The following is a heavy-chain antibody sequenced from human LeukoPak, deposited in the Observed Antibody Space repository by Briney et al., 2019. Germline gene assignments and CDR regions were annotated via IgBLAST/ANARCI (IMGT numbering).Heavy chain of an antibody. CDR1: GFAFSSFA. V-gene: IGHV3-30*18. CDR3: ANQDSTEYSYYFDF. CDR2: ISYDGGNK. J-gene: IGHJ4*02. D-gene: IGHD2/OR15-2a*01. Sequence: GGSLRLSCAASGFAFSSFAMHWVRQAPGKGLEWLADISYDGGNKYYADSVKGRFTISRDNSKNTLYLQMNSLRAEDTAVYYCANQDSTEYSYYFDFWGQGTLVTVSS.